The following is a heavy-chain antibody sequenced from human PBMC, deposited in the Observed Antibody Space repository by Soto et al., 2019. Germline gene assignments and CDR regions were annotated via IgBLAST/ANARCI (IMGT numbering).Heavy chain of an antibody. Sequence: PGGSLRLSCAASGFTFSSYAMSWVRQAPGKGLDWVSAISGSGGSTYYADSVKGRFTISRDNSKNTLYLQMNSLRAEDTAVYYCAKSPRGGDFWSGYGAFDIWGQGTMGTVS. J-gene: IGHJ3*02. D-gene: IGHD3-3*01. CDR1: GFTFSSYA. V-gene: IGHV3-23*01. CDR2: ISGSGGST. CDR3: AKSPRGGDFWSGYGAFDI.